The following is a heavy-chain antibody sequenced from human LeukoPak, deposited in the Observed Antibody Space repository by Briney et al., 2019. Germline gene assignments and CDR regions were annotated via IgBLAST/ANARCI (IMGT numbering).Heavy chain of an antibody. CDR2: IIPIFGTA. D-gene: IGHD6-13*01. CDR1: GGTFSSYA. Sequence: ASVKVSCKASGGTFSSYAISWVRQAPGQGLEWMGGIIPIFGTANYPQKFQGRVTITADESTSTAYMELSSLRSEDTAVYYCARREVKAAPDDYYYYGMDVWGKGTTVTVSS. V-gene: IGHV1-69*01. J-gene: IGHJ6*04. CDR3: ARREVKAAPDDYYYYGMDV.